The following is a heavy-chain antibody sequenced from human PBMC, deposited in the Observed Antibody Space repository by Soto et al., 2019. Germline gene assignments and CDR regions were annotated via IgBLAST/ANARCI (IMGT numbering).Heavy chain of an antibody. D-gene: IGHD2-2*01. J-gene: IGHJ4*02. V-gene: IGHV3-43*01. CDR2: ISWDGGST. CDR1: GFTFDDYT. Sequence: EVQLVESGGVVVQPGGSLRLSCAASGFTFDDYTMHWVRQAPGKGLEWVSLISWDGGSTYYADSVKGRFTISRDNSKNSMYLQMNSLRTEDPALYYCAKDMGLGYCSSTSCYAFDYWGQGTLVTVSS. CDR3: AKDMGLGYCSSTSCYAFDY.